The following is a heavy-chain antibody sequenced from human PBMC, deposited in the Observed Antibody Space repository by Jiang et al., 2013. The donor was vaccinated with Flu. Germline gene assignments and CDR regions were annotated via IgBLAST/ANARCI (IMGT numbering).Heavy chain of an antibody. D-gene: IGHD3-10*01. V-gene: IGHV4-39*01. J-gene: IGHJ5*02. CDR3: ARRGDTAVDNWFDP. Sequence: GLEWIGSIYYSGSTYYNPSLKSRVTISVDTSKNQFSLKLSSVTAADTAVYYCARRGDTAVDNWFDPWGQGTLVTVSS. CDR2: IYYSGST.